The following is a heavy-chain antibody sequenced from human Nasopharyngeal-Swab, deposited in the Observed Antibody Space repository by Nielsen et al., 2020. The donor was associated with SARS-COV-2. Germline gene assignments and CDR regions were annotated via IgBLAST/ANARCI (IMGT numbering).Heavy chain of an antibody. Sequence: GGSLRLSCAASGFTFSSYAMHWVRQAPGKGLEWVAVISYDGSNKYYADSVKGRFTISRDNPKNTLYLQMNSLRAEDTAVYYCARALDKTYYYDSSGGYYFDYWGQGTLVTVSS. J-gene: IGHJ4*02. D-gene: IGHD3-22*01. CDR1: GFTFSSYA. CDR3: ARALDKTYYYDSSGGYYFDY. CDR2: ISYDGSNK. V-gene: IGHV3-30-3*01.